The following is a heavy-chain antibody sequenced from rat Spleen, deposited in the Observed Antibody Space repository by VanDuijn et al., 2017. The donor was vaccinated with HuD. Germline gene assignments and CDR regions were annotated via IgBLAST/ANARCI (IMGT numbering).Heavy chain of an antibody. V-gene: IGHV5-31*01. CDR2: ITNAAGKV. Sequence: EVQLVESGGGLVHPGRSLKLSCVTSGFTFNNYWMTWIRQAPGKGPEWVASITNAAGKVHYPDSVKGRFTISRDNAKSTLYLQMDSLRSEDTATYYCATSELTGDFDYWGQGVMVTVSS. J-gene: IGHJ2*01. D-gene: IGHD5-1*01. CDR1: GFTFNNYW. CDR3: ATSELTGDFDY.